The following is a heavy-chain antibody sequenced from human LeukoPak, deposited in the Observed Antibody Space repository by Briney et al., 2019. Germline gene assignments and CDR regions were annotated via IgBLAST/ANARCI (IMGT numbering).Heavy chain of an antibody. CDR3: ARGRSSSGWDYYYYYGMDV. D-gene: IGHD6-19*01. J-gene: IGHJ6*02. CDR2: INSDGRTT. CDR1: GFTFSSYW. Sequence: GGSLRLSCEASGFTFSSYWMHWVRQAPGKGLVWVSRINSDGRTTYYADSVKGRFTISRDNSKNTLYLQMNSLRAEDTAVYYCARGRSSSGWDYYYYYGMDVWGQGTTVTVSS. V-gene: IGHV3-74*01.